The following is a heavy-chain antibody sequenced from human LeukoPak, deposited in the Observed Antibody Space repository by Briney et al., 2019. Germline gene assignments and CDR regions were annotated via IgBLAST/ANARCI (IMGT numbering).Heavy chain of an antibody. Sequence: KSSETLSLTCAVYGGSFSGYYWSWIRQPPGKGREWIGEINHSGSTNYNPSLKSRVTISVDTSKNQFSLKLSSVTAADTAVYYCARGIIGLAKLRFLEWLKRDAFDIWGQGTMVTVSS. D-gene: IGHD3-3*01. CDR1: GGSFSGYY. CDR3: ARGIIGLAKLRFLEWLKRDAFDI. V-gene: IGHV4-34*01. CDR2: INHSGST. J-gene: IGHJ3*02.